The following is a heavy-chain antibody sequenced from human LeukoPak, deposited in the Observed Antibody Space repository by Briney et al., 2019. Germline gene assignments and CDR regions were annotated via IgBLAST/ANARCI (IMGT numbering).Heavy chain of an antibody. CDR3: ASTMISGSNAFDI. Sequence: SETLSLTCAVSGGSISSSSYYWGWIRQPPGKGLEWIGSIYYSGSTYYNPSLKSRVTISVDTSKNQFSLKLSSVTAADTAAYYCASTMISGSNAFDIWGQGTMVTVSS. D-gene: IGHD5-12*01. J-gene: IGHJ3*02. CDR2: IYYSGST. CDR1: GGSISSSSYY. V-gene: IGHV4-39*07.